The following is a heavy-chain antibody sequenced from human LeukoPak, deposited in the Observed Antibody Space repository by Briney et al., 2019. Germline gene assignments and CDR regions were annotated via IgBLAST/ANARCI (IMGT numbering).Heavy chain of an antibody. V-gene: IGHV3-33*01. CDR3: ARTSGIAAAGVLDY. D-gene: IGHD6-13*01. CDR2: IWHDGSNK. Sequence: GGSLRLSCAASGFTFSNYGMHWVRQAPGKGLEWVAVIWHDGSNKYYADSVKGRFTISRDDSKNTLYLQMNSLRDDDTAVYFCARTSGIAAAGVLDYWGQGTLVTVSS. J-gene: IGHJ4*02. CDR1: GFTFSNYG.